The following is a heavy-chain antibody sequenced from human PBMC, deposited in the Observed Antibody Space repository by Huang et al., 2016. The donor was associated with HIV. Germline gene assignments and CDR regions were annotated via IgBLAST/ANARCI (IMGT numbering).Heavy chain of an antibody. D-gene: IGHD6-19*01. CDR3: ARDYSGSYNPEYNWFDP. CDR1: GVSISSGLYF. Sequence: QVQLEESGPGLVKPSQTLSLTCTVSGVSISSGLYFWSWIRQPAGKGLEWIGHIFTSGSTNYNPSRRSRVTISVDTSKNQFSLNLTSVTAADTAVYYCARDYSGSYNPEYNWFDPWGRGTLVTVSS. J-gene: IGHJ5*02. V-gene: IGHV4-61*09. CDR2: IFTSGST.